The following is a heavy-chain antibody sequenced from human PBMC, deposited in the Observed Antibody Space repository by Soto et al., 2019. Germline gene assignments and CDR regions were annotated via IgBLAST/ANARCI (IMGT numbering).Heavy chain of an antibody. CDR3: TTDPAPLRILEWLLLPWFAP. CDR1: GFTFSNAW. D-gene: IGHD3-3*01. J-gene: IGHJ5*02. CDR2: IKSKTDGGTT. V-gene: IGHV3-15*01. Sequence: GGSLRLSCAASGFTFSNAWMSWVRQAPGKGLEWVGRIKSKTDGGTTDYAAPVKGRFTISRDDSKNTLYLQMNSLKTEDTAVYYCTTDPAPLRILEWLLLPWFAPWGQGTLVTVSS.